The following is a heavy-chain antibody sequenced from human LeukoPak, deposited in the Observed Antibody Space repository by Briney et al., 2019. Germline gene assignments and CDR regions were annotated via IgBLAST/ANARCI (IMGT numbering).Heavy chain of an antibody. CDR3: AGSDTTGYSPREWDYWYFDL. V-gene: IGHV3-23*01. Sequence: ETLSLTCTVSGGSISSYYWSWIRQPAGKGLEWVSAISGSGGSTYYADSVKGRFTISRDNSKNSLYLQMNSLRAEDTAVYYCAGSDTTGYSPREWDYWYFDLWGRGTLVTVSS. J-gene: IGHJ2*01. CDR1: GGSISSYY. CDR2: ISGSGGST. D-gene: IGHD3-9*01.